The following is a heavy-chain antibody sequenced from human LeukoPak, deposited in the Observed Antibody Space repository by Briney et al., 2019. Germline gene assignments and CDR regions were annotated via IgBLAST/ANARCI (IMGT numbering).Heavy chain of an antibody. CDR3: TQGGTKAYS. V-gene: IGHV3-15*01. Sequence: GGPLRLSCAASRFTFSNVWMNWVPQAPGKGREWVGHSKSKTDGGTTDYAAPVKGRFTISRDDSEKTLSLQMNSLKSEDTAVYCCTQGGTKAYSWGQGTLVTVSS. J-gene: IGHJ4*02. CDR1: RFTFSNVW. D-gene: IGHD3-16*01. CDR2: SKSKTDGGTT.